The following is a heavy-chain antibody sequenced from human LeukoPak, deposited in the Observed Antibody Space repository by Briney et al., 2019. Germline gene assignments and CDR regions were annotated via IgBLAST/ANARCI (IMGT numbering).Heavy chain of an antibody. CDR2: TDDRSEWYN. J-gene: IGHJ3*02. V-gene: IGHV6-1*01. CDR1: GDSFSSNSAA. Sequence: SQTLSLTCAISGDSFSSNSAAWNWLRQSPSRGLEWLGRTDDRSEWYNDYAVSGKSRITINPDTSKNQSSLQLNSVTPEDTAVYYCARSLHTMARGSDAFDIWGQGTMVTVSS. CDR3: ARSLHTMARGSDAFDI. D-gene: IGHD5-24*01.